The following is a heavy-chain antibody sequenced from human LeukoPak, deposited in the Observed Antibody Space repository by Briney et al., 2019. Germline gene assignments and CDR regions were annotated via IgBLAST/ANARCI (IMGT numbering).Heavy chain of an antibody. V-gene: IGHV4-59*01. Sequence: SETLSLTCTVSGDSIRTYYWSWIRQPPGKGLEWIGYIYYSGGTNYNPSLKSRLTISVDTSKHQFSLKLSSVTAADTGVYYCARVGGTMVRGGFDYWGQGSQVTVSS. CDR3: ARVGGTMVRGGFDY. CDR1: GDSIRTYY. J-gene: IGHJ4*02. CDR2: IYYSGGT. D-gene: IGHD3-10*01.